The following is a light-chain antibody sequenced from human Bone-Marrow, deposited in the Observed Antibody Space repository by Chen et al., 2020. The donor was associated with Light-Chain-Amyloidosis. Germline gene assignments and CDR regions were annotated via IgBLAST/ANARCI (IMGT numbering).Light chain of an antibody. V-gene: IGKV3-11*01. CDR2: DAS. Sequence: EIVLTQSPATLSLSPGDTATLSCRASQSVTIYLALYQQKPGQAPRLLIYDASNRATGIPARFSGSGSGTDFTLTISSLEPEDFAVYYCQQRSNWPGFGQGTRLAIK. J-gene: IGKJ5*01. CDR1: QSVTIY. CDR3: QQRSNWPG.